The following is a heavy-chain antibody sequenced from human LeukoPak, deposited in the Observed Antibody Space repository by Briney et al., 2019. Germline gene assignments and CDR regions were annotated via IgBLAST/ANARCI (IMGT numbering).Heavy chain of an antibody. CDR1: GGSFSGYY. Sequence: SETLSLTCAVYGGSFSGYYWSWIRQPPGKGLEWIGEINHSGSTNYNPSLKSRVTISVDTSKNQFSLKLSSVTAADTAVYYCARLEGYCSSTSCLVDTAMADAFDIWGQGTMVTVSS. CDR3: ARLEGYCSSTSCLVDTAMADAFDI. V-gene: IGHV4-34*01. J-gene: IGHJ3*02. CDR2: INHSGST. D-gene: IGHD2-2*01.